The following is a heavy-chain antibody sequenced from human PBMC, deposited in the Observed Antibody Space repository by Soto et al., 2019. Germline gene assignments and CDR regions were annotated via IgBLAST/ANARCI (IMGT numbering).Heavy chain of an antibody. D-gene: IGHD3-10*01. J-gene: IGHJ4*02. CDR1: GGSFSGYY. Sequence: SETLSLTCAVYGGSFSGYYWIWIRQPPGKGLEWIGEINHSGSTNYNPSLKSRVTISVDTSKNQFSLKLSSVTAADTAVYYCARGMKGRITMVPGVIIGLDYWGQGTLVTLSS. V-gene: IGHV4-34*01. CDR3: ARGMKGRITMVPGVIIGLDY. CDR2: INHSGST.